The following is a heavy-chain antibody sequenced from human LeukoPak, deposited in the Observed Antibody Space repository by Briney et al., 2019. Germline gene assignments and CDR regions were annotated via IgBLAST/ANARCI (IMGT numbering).Heavy chain of an antibody. CDR2: ISSNGGST. Sequence: GGSLRLSCAASGFTFSSYAMRWVRQAPGKGLEYVSAISSNGGSTYYANSVKGRFTISRDNSKNTLYLQMGSLRAEDMAVYYCARAPDFDLWGRGTLVTVSS. CDR3: ARAPDFDL. CDR1: GFTFSSYA. V-gene: IGHV3-64*01. J-gene: IGHJ2*01.